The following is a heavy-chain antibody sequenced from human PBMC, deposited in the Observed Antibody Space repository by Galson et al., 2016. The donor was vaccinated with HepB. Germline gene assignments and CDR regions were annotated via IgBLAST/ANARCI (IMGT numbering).Heavy chain of an antibody. D-gene: IGHD3-9*01. CDR2: IYYSGST. V-gene: IGHV4-31*03. CDR1: GGSISRGSYY. Sequence: TLSLTCNVSGGSISRGSYYWSWIRQHPGKGLECIGYIYYSGSTYYNPSLKSRVAISVDTSKNQFSLKLSSVTAADTAVYYCSRGSDWPPYYFDYWGQGTLVTVSS. CDR3: SRGSDWPPYYFDY. J-gene: IGHJ4*02.